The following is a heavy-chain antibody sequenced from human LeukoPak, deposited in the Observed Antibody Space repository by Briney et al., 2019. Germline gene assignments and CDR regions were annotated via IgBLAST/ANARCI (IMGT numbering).Heavy chain of an antibody. CDR2: IYPGDSDT. J-gene: IGHJ3*02. V-gene: IGHV5-51*01. D-gene: IGHD5-12*01. Sequence: GESLKISCKSSGYSFTSYWIGWVRQMPGKGLEWMGIIYPGDSDTRYSPSFQGHVTISADKSISTAYLQWSSLKASDTAMYYCARPRGYSGYGLLSVSFLDASDIWGQGTMVTVSS. CDR3: ARPRGYSGYGLLSVSFLDASDI. CDR1: GYSFTSYW.